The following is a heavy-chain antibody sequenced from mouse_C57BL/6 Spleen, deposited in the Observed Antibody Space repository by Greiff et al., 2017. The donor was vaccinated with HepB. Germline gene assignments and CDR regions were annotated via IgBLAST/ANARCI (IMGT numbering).Heavy chain of an antibody. V-gene: IGHV14-4*01. CDR2: IDPENGDT. J-gene: IGHJ2*01. Sequence: EVMLVESGAELVRPGASVKLSCTASGFNIKDDYMHWVKQRPEQGLEWIGWIDPENGDTEYASKFQGKATITADTSSNTAYLQRSSLTSEDTAVYYCTRPLKWNWGQGTTLTVSS. CDR3: TRPLKWN. CDR1: GFNIKDDY. D-gene: IGHD1-3*01.